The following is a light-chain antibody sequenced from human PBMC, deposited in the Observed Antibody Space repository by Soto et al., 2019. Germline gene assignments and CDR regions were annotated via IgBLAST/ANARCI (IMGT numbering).Light chain of an antibody. J-gene: IGKJ4*01. CDR2: AAS. V-gene: IGKV3-20*01. Sequence: EIVLTQSPGTLSLSPGERATLSCRASQSVSSSYFAWYQQKPGQAPRLLIYAASSRATGIPDRFSGSGSGTDFTLTISRLETEDFAVYYCQQYGSSPLTCGGGTKVEIK. CDR3: QQYGSSPLT. CDR1: QSVSSSY.